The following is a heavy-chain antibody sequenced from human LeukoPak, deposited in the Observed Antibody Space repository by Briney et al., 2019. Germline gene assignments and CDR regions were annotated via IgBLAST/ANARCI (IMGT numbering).Heavy chain of an antibody. CDR2: IIPIFGTA. J-gene: IGHJ4*02. CDR3: ARDGAWGIVAAGPHPTDGYFDY. D-gene: IGHD6-13*01. V-gene: IGHV1-69*01. CDR1: GGTSRSYA. Sequence: SVKVSCKTSGGTSRSYAISWVRQAPGQGLEWMGGIIPIFGTANYAQKFQGRVTITADESTSTAYMELSSLRSEDTAVYYCARDGAWGIVAAGPHPTDGYFDYWGQGTLVTVSS.